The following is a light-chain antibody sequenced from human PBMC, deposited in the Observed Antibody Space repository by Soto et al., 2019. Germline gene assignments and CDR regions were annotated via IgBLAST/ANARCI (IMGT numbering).Light chain of an antibody. J-gene: IGKJ3*01. CDR2: KAS. Sequence: DIQMTQSPSMLSASVGDKVTITCRASQSVRSWLAWYQHKQGQAPKLLIFKASTLHVGVPSRFSGSGSETEFTLTIDSLQPEDFATYVCQQYIRFPFTFGPGTKLDAK. V-gene: IGKV1-5*03. CDR1: QSVRSW. CDR3: QQYIRFPFT.